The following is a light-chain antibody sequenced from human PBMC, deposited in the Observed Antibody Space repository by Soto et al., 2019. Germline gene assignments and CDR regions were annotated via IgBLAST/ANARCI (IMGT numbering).Light chain of an antibody. CDR1: NSDVGGYNF. CDR2: DVT. J-gene: IGLJ1*01. V-gene: IGLV2-14*01. Sequence: QSALTQPAFVSGSPGQSLTISCTGTNSDVGGYNFVSWYQQHPGKVPKLMIYDVTNRPSGVSNRFSGSKSGNTASLTISGLQAEDEADYYCSSYTSSSTLVFGTGTKLTVL. CDR3: SSYTSSSTLV.